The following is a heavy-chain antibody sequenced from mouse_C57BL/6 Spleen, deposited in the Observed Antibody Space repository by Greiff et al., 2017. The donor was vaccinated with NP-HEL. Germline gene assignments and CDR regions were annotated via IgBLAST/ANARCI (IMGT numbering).Heavy chain of an antibody. CDR1: GFTFSSYA. D-gene: IGHD2-2*01. CDR2: ISDGGSYT. J-gene: IGHJ1*03. V-gene: IGHV5-4*01. Sequence: EVKLVESGGGLVKPGGSLKLSCAASGFTFSSYAMSWVRQTPEKRLEWVATISDGGSYTYYPDNVKGRFTISRDNAKNNLYLQMSHLKSEDTAMYYCAREGEESKYGWGYFDVWGTGTTVTVSS. CDR3: AREGEESKYGWGYFDV.